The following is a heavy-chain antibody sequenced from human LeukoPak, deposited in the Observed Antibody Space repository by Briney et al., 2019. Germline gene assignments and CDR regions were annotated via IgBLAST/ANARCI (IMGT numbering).Heavy chain of an antibody. CDR3: WDTNWNGDWDY. CDR2: IKSKAHGGTT. J-gene: IGHJ4*02. Sequence: GGSLRRSCAASGFTFSNAWMHWVRQAPGKGLEWVGRIKSKAHGGTTDYAAPVKGRFTISRDDSKNTLYLQMNSLKTEDTAVYYCWDTNWNGDWDYWGQGTLVTVSS. CDR1: GFTFSNAW. D-gene: IGHD1-1*01. V-gene: IGHV3-15*01.